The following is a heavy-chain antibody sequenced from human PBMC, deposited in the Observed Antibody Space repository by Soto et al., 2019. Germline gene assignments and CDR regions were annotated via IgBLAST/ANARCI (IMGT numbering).Heavy chain of an antibody. V-gene: IGHV4-39*01. J-gene: IGHJ6*02. CDR1: GGSISSSRYY. Sequence: SETLSLTCTGSGGSISSSRYYWGGVRERPGKGLEWIGSIYYSGSTYYNPSLKSRVTISVDTSKNQFSLKLSSVTAADTAVYYCARLFYDILTGFDYYGMDVWGQGTTVT. CDR2: IYYSGST. CDR3: ARLFYDILTGFDYYGMDV. D-gene: IGHD3-9*01.